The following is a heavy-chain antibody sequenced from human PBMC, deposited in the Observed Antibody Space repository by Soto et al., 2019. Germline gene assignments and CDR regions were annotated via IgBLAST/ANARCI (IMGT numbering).Heavy chain of an antibody. CDR1: GYTFTSYA. Sequence: GASVKVACKASGYTFTSYAMHWVRQAPGQRLEWMGWINAGNGNTKYSQKFQGRVTITRDTSASTAYMELSSLRSEDTAVYYCARDSGPAKWFGLGYGMDVWGQGTTVTVSS. CDR3: ARDSGPAKWFGLGYGMDV. V-gene: IGHV1-3*01. J-gene: IGHJ6*02. D-gene: IGHD3-10*01. CDR2: INAGNGNT.